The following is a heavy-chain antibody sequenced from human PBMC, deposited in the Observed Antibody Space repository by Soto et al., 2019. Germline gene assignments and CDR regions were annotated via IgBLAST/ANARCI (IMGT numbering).Heavy chain of an antibody. Sequence: GGSLRLSCAASGFTFSSYGMHWVRQAPGKGLEWVAVIWYDGSNKYYADSVKGRFTISRDNSKNTLYLQMNSLRAEDTAVYYCTGEPSSTTKVVDISPPDYWGQGTMVTVSS. D-gene: IGHD3-22*01. V-gene: IGHV3-33*01. J-gene: IGHJ4*01. CDR2: IWYDGSNK. CDR3: TGEPSSTTKVVDISPPDY. CDR1: GFTFSSYG.